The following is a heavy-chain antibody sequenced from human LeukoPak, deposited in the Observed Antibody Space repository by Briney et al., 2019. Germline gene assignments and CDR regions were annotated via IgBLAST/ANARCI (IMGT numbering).Heavy chain of an antibody. CDR1: GVSFSSHEYY. V-gene: IGHV4-39*07. D-gene: IGHD4/OR15-4a*01. Sequence: SETLSLTCTVSGVSFSSHEYYWGWVRQPPGKGLEWIGSISSGGHTHQSLSLKSRVTISVDTSKNQVSLTLTSVTAADTAVYYCASPGRGDYGDYWGRGTLVTVSS. CDR2: ISSGGHT. J-gene: IGHJ4*02. CDR3: ASPGRGDYGDY.